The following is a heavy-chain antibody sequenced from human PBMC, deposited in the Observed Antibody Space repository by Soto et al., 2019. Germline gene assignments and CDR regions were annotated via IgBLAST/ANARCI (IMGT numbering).Heavy chain of an antibody. D-gene: IGHD3-10*01. Sequence: VQLVESGGGVVQPGRSLRLSCAASGFTFRSYGMSWVRQTPGKGLEWLAIIQYDGSKEYYAASVKGRFSITRDNSKNTLDLKMNSLRAEDSAVYYCARDRTYYGSGAVGMDVWGQGTTVTVSS. CDR1: GFTFRSYG. J-gene: IGHJ6*02. CDR3: ARDRTYYGSGAVGMDV. V-gene: IGHV3-33*01. CDR2: IQYDGSKE.